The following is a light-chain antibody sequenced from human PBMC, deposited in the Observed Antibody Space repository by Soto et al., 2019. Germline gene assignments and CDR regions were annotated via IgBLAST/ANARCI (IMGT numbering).Light chain of an antibody. CDR1: QSISSW. CDR2: DAS. CDR3: QQANSFPPASIT. J-gene: IGKJ5*01. V-gene: IGKV1-5*01. Sequence: DIQMTQSPSTLSASVGDRVTITCRASQSISSWLAWYQQKPGKAPKLLIYDASSLESGVPSRFSGSGSGTEFTLTISSLQPDDFATYYCQQANSFPPASITFGQGTRLEIK.